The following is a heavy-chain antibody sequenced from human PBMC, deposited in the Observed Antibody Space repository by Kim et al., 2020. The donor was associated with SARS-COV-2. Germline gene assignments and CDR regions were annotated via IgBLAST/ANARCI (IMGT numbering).Heavy chain of an antibody. Sequence: TKYSPKFQGRVTITRDTSARTVYMELSSLRSEDTAVYYCARKVGSGWHLDHWGQGALVTVSS. D-gene: IGHD6-19*01. V-gene: IGHV1-3*01. CDR3: ARKVGSGWHLDH. J-gene: IGHJ4*02. CDR2: T.